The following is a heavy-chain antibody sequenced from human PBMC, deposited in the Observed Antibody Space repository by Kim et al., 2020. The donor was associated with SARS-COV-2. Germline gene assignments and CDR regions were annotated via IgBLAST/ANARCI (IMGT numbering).Heavy chain of an antibody. V-gene: IGHV3-48*03. CDR3: ARAQGMSPYY. Sequence: GGSLRLSCAASGFTFSSYEMNWVRQAPGKGLEWVSYISSSGSTIYYADSVKGRFTISRDNAKNSLYLQMNSLRAEDTAVYYCARAQGMSPYYWGQGTLVTVSS. CDR2: ISSSGSTI. J-gene: IGHJ4*02. CDR1: GFTFSSYE.